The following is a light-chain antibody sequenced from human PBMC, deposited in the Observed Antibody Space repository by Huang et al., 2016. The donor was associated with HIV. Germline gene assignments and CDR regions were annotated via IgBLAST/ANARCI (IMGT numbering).Light chain of an antibody. V-gene: IGKV3-20*01. CDR2: RAS. J-gene: IGKJ2*03. Sequence: EILLTQSPDTLSLSPGERATFSCRASQSVNNNYLAWYQQKPGQAPRLLIDRASTRATGIPDRFSGSGSGTDFTLTISRLEPDDFAVYYCQQFGSSPPYSFGQGTKLEIK. CDR1: QSVNNNY. CDR3: QQFGSSPPYS.